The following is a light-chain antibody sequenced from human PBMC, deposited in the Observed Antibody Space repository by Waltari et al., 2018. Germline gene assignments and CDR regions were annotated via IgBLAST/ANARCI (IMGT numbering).Light chain of an antibody. CDR1: SLRTYY. CDR3: HSRDSSGDVL. V-gene: IGLV3-19*01. Sequence: SSELTQDPAVSVALGQTVRITCQGDSLRTYYVSWFLQKPGQAPALSIYGKNNRPSGIPDRFSASSSGSTASLTIIGAQAEDEADYYCHSRDSSGDVLIGGGTKLTVV. CDR2: GKN. J-gene: IGLJ2*01.